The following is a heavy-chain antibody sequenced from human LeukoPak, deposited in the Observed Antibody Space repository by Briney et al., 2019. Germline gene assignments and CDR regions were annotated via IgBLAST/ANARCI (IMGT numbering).Heavy chain of an antibody. CDR3: AHKDILPSPFDY. D-gene: IGHD3-9*01. V-gene: IGHV4-38-2*02. J-gene: IGHJ4*02. Sequence: SETLSLTCTVSGYSISSGYYWGWIRQPPGKGLEWIGSINHSGSTYYSPSLKSRVTISVDTSKNQFSLKLSSVTAADTAVYYCAHKDILPSPFDYWGQGTLVTVSP. CDR1: GYSISSGYY. CDR2: INHSGST.